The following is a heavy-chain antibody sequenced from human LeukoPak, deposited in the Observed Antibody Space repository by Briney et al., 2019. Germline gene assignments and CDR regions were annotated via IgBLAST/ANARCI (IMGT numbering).Heavy chain of an antibody. V-gene: IGHV3-48*03. J-gene: IGHJ4*02. D-gene: IGHD3-9*01. CDR1: GFTFSSYE. CDR3: AREDILTGYFIDY. Sequence: PGGSLRLSCAASGFTFSSYEMNWVRQAPGKGLEWVSCISSSGSTIYYADSVKGRFTISRDNAKNSLYLQMNSLRAEDTAVYYCAREDILTGYFIDYWGQGTLVTVSS. CDR2: ISSSGSTI.